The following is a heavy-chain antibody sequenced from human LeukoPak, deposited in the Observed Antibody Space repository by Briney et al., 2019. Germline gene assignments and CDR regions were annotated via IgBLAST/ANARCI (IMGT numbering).Heavy chain of an antibody. CDR2: LSGSGGST. Sequence: GGSLRLSCAASGFTFSSYAMSWVRQAPGKGLEWVSALSGSGGSTYYADSVKGRFTISRDNSKNTLYLQMNSLRAEDTAVYHCAKDRLLWFGELFCYFDYWGQGTLVTVSS. D-gene: IGHD3-10*01. J-gene: IGHJ4*02. CDR1: GFTFSSYA. CDR3: AKDRLLWFGELFCYFDY. V-gene: IGHV3-23*01.